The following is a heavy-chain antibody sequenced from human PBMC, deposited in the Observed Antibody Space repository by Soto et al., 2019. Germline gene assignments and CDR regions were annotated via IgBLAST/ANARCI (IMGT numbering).Heavy chain of an antibody. CDR3: ARSGDSTSYPLDL. CDR2: MNPRSGGS. CDR1: GYTFTNYY. Sequence: ASVKVSCKASGYTFTNYYMHWLRQAPGQGLEWMGWMNPRSGGSKYAQAFQDGVTMTRDASISTAYMEMTSLRHGDTAVYFCARSGDSTSYPLDLWGPGTLVTVSS. D-gene: IGHD2-21*02. J-gene: IGHJ5*02. V-gene: IGHV1-2*02.